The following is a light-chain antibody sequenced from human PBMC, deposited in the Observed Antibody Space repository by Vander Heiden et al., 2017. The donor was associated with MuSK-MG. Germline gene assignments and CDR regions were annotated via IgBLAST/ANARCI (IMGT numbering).Light chain of an antibody. CDR2: RDT. CDR3: QSTDSSDTYV. CDR1: ALAKES. J-gene: IGLJ1*01. V-gene: IGLV3-25*03. Sequence: YELTQPLSVSVSPGQTARITCSGDALAKESAFWCQLKPGQAPVLIISRDTERPSGIPERFSGSSSGTTVTLTISGVQAEDEADYFCQSTDSSDTYVFGTGTTVTVL.